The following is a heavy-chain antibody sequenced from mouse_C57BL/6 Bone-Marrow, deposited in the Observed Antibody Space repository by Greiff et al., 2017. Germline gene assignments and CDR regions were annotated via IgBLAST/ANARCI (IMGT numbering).Heavy chain of an antibody. CDR1: GVDFSRYW. J-gene: IGHJ2*01. CDR2: INPDSSTI. D-gene: IGHD1-1*01. V-gene: IGHV4-1*01. Sequence: AAGGVDFSRYWMCWVRRAPGKGLEWIGEINPDSSTINYAPSLKDKFIISRDNAKNTLYLQMSKVRSEDTALYYCARWDGNYFDYWGQGTTLTVSS. CDR3: ARWDGNYFDY.